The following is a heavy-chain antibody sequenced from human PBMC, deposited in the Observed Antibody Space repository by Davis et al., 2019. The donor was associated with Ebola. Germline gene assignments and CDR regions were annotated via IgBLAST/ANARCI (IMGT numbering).Heavy chain of an antibody. CDR2: ISYAGST. CDR3: ARHHNGGTYPLDY. D-gene: IGHD1-26*01. J-gene: IGHJ4*02. CDR1: GGSISSSSYY. Sequence: SETLSLTCTVSGGSISSSSYYWGWIRQPPGKGLEWIGFISYAGSTNYNPSLKSRVTMTVDTSKNQFSLELNSLTSADTAIYYCARHHNGGTYPLDYWGQGTLVTVSS. V-gene: IGHV4-61*05.